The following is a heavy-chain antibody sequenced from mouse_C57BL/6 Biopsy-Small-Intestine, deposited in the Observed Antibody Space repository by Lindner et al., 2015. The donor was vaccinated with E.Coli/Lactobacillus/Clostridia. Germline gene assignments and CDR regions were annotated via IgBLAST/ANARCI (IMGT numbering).Heavy chain of an antibody. CDR1: GYAFSSSW. V-gene: IGHV1-82*01. CDR2: IYPGDGDT. Sequence: VQLQESGPELVKPGASVKISCKASGYAFSSSWMNWVKQRPGKGLEWIGRIYPGDGDTNYNGKFKGKATLTADKSSSTACMQLSSLTSEDSAVYFCARGTAGFAYWGQGTLVTVSA. D-gene: IGHD3-3*01. CDR3: ARGTAGFAY. J-gene: IGHJ3*01.